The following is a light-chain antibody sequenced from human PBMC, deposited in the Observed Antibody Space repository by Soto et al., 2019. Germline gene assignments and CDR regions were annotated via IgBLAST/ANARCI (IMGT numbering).Light chain of an antibody. CDR3: QQYGSSPPYT. CDR1: QSVSSN. V-gene: IGKV3D-15*01. J-gene: IGKJ2*01. CDR2: GVS. Sequence: IVMTQSPATLSVSPGERATLSCRASQSVSSNLAWYQQKPGQAPRVIIFGVSTRATGVPDRFSGSGSGTEFTLTISSLQSEDFAVYYCQQYGSSPPYTFGQGTKVDIK.